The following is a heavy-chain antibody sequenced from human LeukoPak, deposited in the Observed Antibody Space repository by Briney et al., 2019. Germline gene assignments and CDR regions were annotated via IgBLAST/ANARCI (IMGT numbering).Heavy chain of an antibody. V-gene: IGHV1-46*01. J-gene: IGHJ3*02. D-gene: IGHD2-2*01. CDR1: GFTFSSYW. CDR3: ARGCSSTSCYALDAFDI. CDR2: INPSGGST. Sequence: PGGSLRLSCAASGFTFSSYWMHWVRQAPGHGLEWMGIINPSGGSTSYAQKFQGRVTMTRDTSTSTVYMELSSLRSEDTAVYYCARGCSSTSCYALDAFDIWGQGTMVTVSS.